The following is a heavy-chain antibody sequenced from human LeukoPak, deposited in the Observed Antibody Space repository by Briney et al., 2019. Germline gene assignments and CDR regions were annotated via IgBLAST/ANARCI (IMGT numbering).Heavy chain of an antibody. V-gene: IGHV1-69*01. CDR3: AREGGTVVTRRFYMDV. CDR1: GGTFSSYA. D-gene: IGHD4-23*01. CDR2: IIPIFGTA. Sequence: SVKVSCKASGGTFSSYAISWVRQAPGQGLEWMGGIIPIFGTANYAQKFQGRVTITADESTSTAYMELSSLRSEDTAVYYCAREGGTVVTRRFYMDVWGKGTTVTISS. J-gene: IGHJ6*03.